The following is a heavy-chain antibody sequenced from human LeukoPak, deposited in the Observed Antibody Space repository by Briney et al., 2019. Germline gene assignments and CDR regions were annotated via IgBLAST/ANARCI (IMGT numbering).Heavy chain of an antibody. D-gene: IGHD2-15*01. CDR2: ISGSDGST. CDR3: ARDSSILARYYFDY. J-gene: IGHJ4*02. Sequence: GGSLRLSCVASGFTFSNYAMSWVRQAPGKGLEWVSSISGSDGSTYYADSVKGRFTISRDDSKNTLYLQMNSLRAEDTAVYYCARDSSILARYYFDYWGQGTLVTVSS. CDR1: GFTFSNYA. V-gene: IGHV3-23*01.